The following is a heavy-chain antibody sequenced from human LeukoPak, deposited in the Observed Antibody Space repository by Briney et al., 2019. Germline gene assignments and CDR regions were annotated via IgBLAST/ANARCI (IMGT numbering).Heavy chain of an antibody. CDR3: AHRKGYCSGGSCYSFDY. CDR1: GYPFIGNY. J-gene: IGHJ4*02. D-gene: IGHD2-15*01. Sequence: ASVKVSCKASGYPFIGNYIHWVRQAPGQGLEWMGWINPNSGGTQYSQKFQGRVTLTRNTSITTGYMELSGLTSDDTAVYYCAHRKGYCSGGSCYSFDYWGQGTLVTVSS. V-gene: IGHV1-2*02. CDR2: INPNSGGT.